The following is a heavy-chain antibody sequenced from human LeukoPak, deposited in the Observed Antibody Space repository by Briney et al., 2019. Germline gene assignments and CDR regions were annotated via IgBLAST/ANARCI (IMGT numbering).Heavy chain of an antibody. J-gene: IGHJ5*02. Sequence: GGSLRLSCAASGFTFRSNAMSWVRQAPGQGLEWVSSISASGSSTWYVDSVKGRFTIYRDNSKNTLSLQMNSLRAEDTALYYCATNYGDYVNWFDPWGQGTQVSVSS. D-gene: IGHD4-17*01. CDR1: GFTFRSNA. CDR3: ATNYGDYVNWFDP. CDR2: ISASGSST. V-gene: IGHV3-23*01.